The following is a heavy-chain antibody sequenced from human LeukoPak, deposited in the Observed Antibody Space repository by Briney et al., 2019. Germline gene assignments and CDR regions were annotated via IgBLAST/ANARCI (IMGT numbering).Heavy chain of an antibody. CDR3: ARARITGTPFDY. CDR2: INHSGST. J-gene: IGHJ4*02. V-gene: IGHV4-34*01. Sequence: SETLSLTCAVYGRSFSGYYWSWIRQPPGKGLEWIGEINHSGSTNYNPSLKSRVTISVDTSKNQFSLKLSSVTAADTAVYYCARARITGTPFDYWGQGTLVTVSS. D-gene: IGHD1-20*01. CDR1: GRSFSGYY.